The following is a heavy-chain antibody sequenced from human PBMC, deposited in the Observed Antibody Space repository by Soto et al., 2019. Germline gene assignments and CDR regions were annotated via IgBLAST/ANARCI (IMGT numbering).Heavy chain of an antibody. CDR3: AKDRTPFCWIDVFYAMDV. CDR1: GFTFSSYG. Sequence: QVQLVESGGGVVQPGRSLRLSCAASGFTFSSYGMHWVRQAPGKGLEWVAVISYDGSNKYYADSVKGRFTISRDNSKNKLYLQMNRLRAEDTAVFYCAKDRTPFCWIDVFYAMDVWGQGTTVTVSS. J-gene: IGHJ6*02. CDR2: ISYDGSNK. V-gene: IGHV3-30*18. D-gene: IGHD3-16*01.